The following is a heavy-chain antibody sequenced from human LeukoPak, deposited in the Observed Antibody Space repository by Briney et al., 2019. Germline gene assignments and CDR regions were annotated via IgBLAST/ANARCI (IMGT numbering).Heavy chain of an antibody. CDR3: ARDTYYYGMDV. CDR2: IYYSGST. V-gene: IGHV4-59*01. CDR1: GGSISSYY. Sequence: SETLSLNCTVSGGSISSYYWSWIRQPPGKGLEWIGYIYYSGSTNYNPSLKSRVTISVDTSKNQFSLKLSSVTAADTAVYYCARDTYYYGMDVWGQGTTVTVSS. J-gene: IGHJ6*02.